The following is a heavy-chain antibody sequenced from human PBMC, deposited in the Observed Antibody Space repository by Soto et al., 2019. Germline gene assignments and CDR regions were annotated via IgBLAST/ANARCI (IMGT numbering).Heavy chain of an antibody. J-gene: IGHJ4*02. CDR3: AKDRSGYSMVRARHFDY. CDR2: IQYSGST. Sequence: SETLSLTCSVSGGSITGGGYYWSWIRQHPGKGLEWIGNIQYSGSTSYNPSLKSRLTISVDTSKNQFSLTLTSVTAADTAFYYCAKDRSGYSMVRARHFDYWGQGTLVTVSS. D-gene: IGHD5-12*01. V-gene: IGHV4-31*03. CDR1: GGSITGGGYY.